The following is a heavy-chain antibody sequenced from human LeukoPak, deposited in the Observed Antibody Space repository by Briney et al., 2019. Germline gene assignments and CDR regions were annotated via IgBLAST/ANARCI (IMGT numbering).Heavy chain of an antibody. CDR1: GGSFSGYY. CDR3: ARTIGTYYYDSSGYYRRKGFDY. J-gene: IGHJ4*02. CDR2: MNHSGST. Sequence: ETLSLTCAVYGGSFSGYYWSWIRQPPGKGLEWIGEMNHSGSTNYNPSLKSRVTISVDTSKNQFSLKLSSVTAADTAVYYCARTIGTYYYDSSGYYRRKGFDYWGQGTLVTVSS. V-gene: IGHV4-34*01. D-gene: IGHD3-22*01.